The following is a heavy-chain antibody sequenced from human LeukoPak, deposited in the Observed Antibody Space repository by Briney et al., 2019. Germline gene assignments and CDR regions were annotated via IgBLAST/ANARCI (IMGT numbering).Heavy chain of an antibody. V-gene: IGHV1-2*02. CDR2: INPNSGGT. Sequence: ASVKVSCKASGYTFTGYYMHWVRQAPGQGLEWMGWINPNSGGTNYAQKFQGRVTMTRDTSISTAYMELSSLRSDDTAVYYCARELNGDQDAFDIWGQGTMVTVSS. CDR3: ARELNGDQDAFDI. CDR1: GYTFTGYY. J-gene: IGHJ3*02. D-gene: IGHD4-17*01.